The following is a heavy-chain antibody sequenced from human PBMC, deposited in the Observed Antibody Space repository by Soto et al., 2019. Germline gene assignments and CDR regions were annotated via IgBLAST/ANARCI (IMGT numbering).Heavy chain of an antibody. CDR2: INGYGGNT. Sequence: ASVKVSCKASGFTFTRYGISWVRQAPGQGLEWMGWINGYGGNTSYAQKFQGRVTMTRDTSTSTVYMELSSLRSEDTAVYYCARDSSYYGSGSYSRLYYYYGMDVWGQGTTVTVSS. D-gene: IGHD3-10*01. CDR3: ARDSSYYGSGSYSRLYYYYGMDV. J-gene: IGHJ6*02. V-gene: IGHV1-18*01. CDR1: GFTFTRYG.